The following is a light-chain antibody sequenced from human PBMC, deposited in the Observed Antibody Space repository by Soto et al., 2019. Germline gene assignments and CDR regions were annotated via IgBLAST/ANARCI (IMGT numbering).Light chain of an antibody. V-gene: IGKV3-20*01. CDR1: QSVSSNY. CDR2: GAS. CDR3: LQYDRSPLT. J-gene: IGKJ4*01. Sequence: EIVLTQSPGTLSLSPGERATLSCRASQSVSSNYLAWYQQKPGQAPRLLIYGASSRATVIQDRFSGSGSGTDFTLPISSLEPEDFAVYYCLQYDRSPLTWGGGTKEEI.